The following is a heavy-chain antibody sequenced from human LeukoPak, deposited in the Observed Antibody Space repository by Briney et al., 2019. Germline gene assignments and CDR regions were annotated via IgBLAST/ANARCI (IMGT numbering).Heavy chain of an antibody. CDR2: IYHSGST. Sequence: SQTLSLTCAVSGGSISSGGYSWSWIRQPPGKGLKWIGYIYHSGSTYYNPSLKSRVTISVDRSKNQFSLKLSSVTAADTAVYYCARDRLGGSGSYYYYWGQGTLVTVSS. CDR1: GGSISSGGYS. CDR3: ARDRLGGSGSYYYY. D-gene: IGHD3-10*01. J-gene: IGHJ4*02. V-gene: IGHV4-30-2*01.